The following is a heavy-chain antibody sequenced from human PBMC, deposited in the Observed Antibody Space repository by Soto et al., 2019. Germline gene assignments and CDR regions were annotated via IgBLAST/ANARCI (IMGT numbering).Heavy chain of an antibody. J-gene: IGHJ5*02. CDR1: GYTFTTYA. CDR3: ARSETTYCSGGGCYYNWLDP. CDR2: INAGNANT. Sequence: QVQLLQSGAEEKKPGASVKVSCKASGYTFTTYAMHWVRQAPGQRLEWMGWINAGNANTKYSQNFQGRITITRDTSASTAYMELSSLRSEDTAVYYCARSETTYCSGGGCYYNWLDPWGQGTLVTVSS. D-gene: IGHD2-15*01. V-gene: IGHV1-3*05.